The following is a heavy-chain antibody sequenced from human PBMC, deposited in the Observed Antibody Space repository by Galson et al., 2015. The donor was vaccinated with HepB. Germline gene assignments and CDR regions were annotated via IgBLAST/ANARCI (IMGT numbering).Heavy chain of an antibody. CDR2: IRSKAYGGTT. CDR1: GFTFGDYA. D-gene: IGHD4-17*01. J-gene: IGHJ4*02. CDR3: TRVHGDKQDY. Sequence: SLRLSCAASGFTFGDYAMSWVRQAPGKGLEWVGFIRSKAYGGTTEYAASVKGRFTFSRDDSKSIAYPQMNSLKTEDTAVYYCTRVHGDKQDYWGQGTLVTVSS. V-gene: IGHV3-49*04.